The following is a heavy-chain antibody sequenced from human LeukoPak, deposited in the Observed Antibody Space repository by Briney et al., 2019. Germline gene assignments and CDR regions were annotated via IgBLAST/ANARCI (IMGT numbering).Heavy chain of an antibody. CDR2: INPNSGGT. V-gene: IGHV1-2*02. CDR3: ARNYYGSGSLSFWFDP. Sequence: ASVKVSCKASGYTFTSYYMHWVRQAPGRGLEWMGWINPNSGGTNYAQKFQGRVTMTRDTSISTAYMELSRLRSDDTAVYYCARNYYGSGSLSFWFDPWGQGTLVTVSS. J-gene: IGHJ5*02. D-gene: IGHD3-10*01. CDR1: GYTFTSYY.